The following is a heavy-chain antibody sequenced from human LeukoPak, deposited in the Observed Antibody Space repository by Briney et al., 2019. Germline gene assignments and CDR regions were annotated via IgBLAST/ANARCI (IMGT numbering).Heavy chain of an antibody. CDR3: EPEPGAYSSGWLTGYYFDY. Sequence: ASVKVSCKVSGYTLTELSMHWVRQAPGKGLEWMGGFDPEDGETIYAQRFQGRVTMTEDTSTDTAYMELSSLRSEDTAVYYCEPEPGAYSSGWLTGYYFDYGGRGTLATVSS. CDR2: FDPEDGET. J-gene: IGHJ4*02. D-gene: IGHD6-25*01. CDR1: GYTLTELS. V-gene: IGHV1-24*01.